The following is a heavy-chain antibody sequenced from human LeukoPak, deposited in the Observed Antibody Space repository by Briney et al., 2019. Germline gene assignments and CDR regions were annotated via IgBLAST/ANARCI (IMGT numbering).Heavy chain of an antibody. CDR2: IIPILGIA. CDR3: ARVSSHNYDILTGYYIRREYYFDY. J-gene: IGHJ4*02. Sequence: SVKVSCKASGGTFSSYAISWVRQAPGQGLEWMGRIIPILGIANYAQKFQGRVTITADKSTSTAYMELSSLRSEDTAVYYCARVSSHNYDILTGYYIRREYYFDYWGQGTLVTVSS. D-gene: IGHD3-9*01. CDR1: GGTFSSYA. V-gene: IGHV1-69*04.